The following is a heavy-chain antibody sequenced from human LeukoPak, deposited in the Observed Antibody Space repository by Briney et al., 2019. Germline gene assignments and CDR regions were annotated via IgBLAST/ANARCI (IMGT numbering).Heavy chain of an antibody. CDR2: IKQDVSEI. CDR1: GFTLSSYW. D-gene: IGHD1-26*01. V-gene: IGHV3-7*01. J-gene: IGHJ4*02. Sequence: PGGSLRLSCAASGFTLSSYWMSWVRQAPGKGLEWVANIKQDVSEIYYVDSVKGRFTISRDNTKNSLYLQMNSLRAEDTAVYYCARDKIVGATYFDYWGQGTLVTVSS. CDR3: ARDKIVGATYFDY.